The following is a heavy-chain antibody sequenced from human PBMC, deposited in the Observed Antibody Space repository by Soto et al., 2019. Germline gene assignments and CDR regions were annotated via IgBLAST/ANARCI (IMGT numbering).Heavy chain of an antibody. V-gene: IGHV4-39*01. CDR3: WSLHYYYGMDV. CDR1: VGSISSSSYY. J-gene: IGHJ6*02. CDR2: IYYSGST. Sequence: SETLSLTCTVSVGSISSSSYYWGWIRQPPGKGLEWIGSIYYSGSTYYNPSLKSRVTISVDTSKNQFSLKLSSVTAADTAVYYCWSLHYYYGMDVWGQGTTVTVSS.